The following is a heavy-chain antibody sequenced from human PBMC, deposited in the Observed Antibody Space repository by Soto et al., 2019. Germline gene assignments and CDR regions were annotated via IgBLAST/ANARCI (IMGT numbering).Heavy chain of an antibody. CDR1: GGSISDYY. CDR3: ARMGGWFDP. V-gene: IGHV4-59*01. Sequence: SSETLSLTCTVSGGSISDYYWSWIRQPPGKGLEWIGYIYSSGSTNYNPSLKSRVTISVDTSKDQFSLKLSSVTAADTAVYFCARMGGWFDPWGQGTLVTVSS. D-gene: IGHD3-16*01. CDR2: IYSSGST. J-gene: IGHJ5*02.